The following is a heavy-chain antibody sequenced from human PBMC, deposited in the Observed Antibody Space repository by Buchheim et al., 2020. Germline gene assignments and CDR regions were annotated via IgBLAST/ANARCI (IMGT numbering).Heavy chain of an antibody. CDR3: AKYSGDLLPAAIHVAAGIDY. J-gene: IGHJ4*02. D-gene: IGHD2-2*02. V-gene: IGHV3-33*03. Sequence: QVQLVESGGGVVQPGRSLRLSCEASGFTFSRYGMHWVRQAPGKGLEWVTVMWNDGSNKYFADSVKGRFTISRDISKNTMYLQMNSLRAEDTAVYYCAKYSGDLLPAAIHVAAGIDYWGQGTL. CDR2: MWNDGSNK. CDR1: GFTFSRYG.